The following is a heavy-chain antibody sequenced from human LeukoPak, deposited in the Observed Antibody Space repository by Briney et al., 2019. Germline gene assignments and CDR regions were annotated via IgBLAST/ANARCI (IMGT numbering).Heavy chain of an antibody. CDR1: GGTFSSYA. V-gene: IGHV1-69*06. J-gene: IGHJ6*03. CDR3: ARGVLRYFDWLAFVGYYMDV. CDR2: IIPIFGTA. D-gene: IGHD3-9*01. Sequence: SVKVSCKASGGTFSSYAISWVRQAPGQGLEWMGGIIPIFGTANYAQKFQGRVTITADKSTSTAYMELSSLRSDDTAVYYCARGVLRYFDWLAFVGYYMDVWGKGTTVTVSS.